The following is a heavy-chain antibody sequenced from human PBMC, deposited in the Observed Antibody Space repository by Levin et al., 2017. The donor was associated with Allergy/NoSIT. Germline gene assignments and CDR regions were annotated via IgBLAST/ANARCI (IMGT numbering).Heavy chain of an antibody. CDR2: IYSGGNT. V-gene: IGHV3-53*01. CDR1: GFTVSSNY. Sequence: ETLSLTCAASGFTVSSNYMSWVRQAPGKGLEWVSVIYSGGNTYYADSVKGRFTISRDNSKNTLYLQMNSLRAEDSAVYYCARDMGLDGFDHWGQGTMVTVSS. D-gene: IGHD3-10*01. J-gene: IGHJ3*01. CDR3: ARDMGLDGFDH.